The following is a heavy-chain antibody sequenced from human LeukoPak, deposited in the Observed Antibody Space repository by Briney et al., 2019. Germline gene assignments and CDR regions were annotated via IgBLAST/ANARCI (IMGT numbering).Heavy chain of an antibody. CDR1: GYTLTELS. V-gene: IGHV1-24*01. J-gene: IGHJ4*02. D-gene: IGHD5-18*01. CDR2: FDPEDGET. CDR3: ATTSVDTAMVLDY. Sequence: GASVTVSYKVSGYTLTELSMHWVRQAPGKGLEWMGGFDPEDGETIYAQKFQGRVTMTEDTSTDTAYMELSSLRAEDTAVYYCATTSVDTAMVLDYWGQGTLVTVSS.